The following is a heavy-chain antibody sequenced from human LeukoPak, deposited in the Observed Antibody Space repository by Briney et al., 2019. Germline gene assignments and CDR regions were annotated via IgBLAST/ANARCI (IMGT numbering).Heavy chain of an antibody. V-gene: IGHV3-74*01. J-gene: IGHJ5*01. CDR2: INSDGTDT. D-gene: IGHD5-18*01. CDR3: ARGTSGYYTGVDS. CDR1: GFTFSSHW. Sequence: GGSLRLSCVASGFTFSSHWMHWVRHAPGKGLMCVSRINSDGTDTNHAESVKGRFTISRDNARNTLFLQMHSLRAEDTAVYYCARGTSGYYTGVDSWGQGVLVSVFS.